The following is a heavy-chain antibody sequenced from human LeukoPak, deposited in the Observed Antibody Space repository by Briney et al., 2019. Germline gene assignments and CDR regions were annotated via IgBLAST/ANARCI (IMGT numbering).Heavy chain of an antibody. V-gene: IGHV4-4*07. CDR1: GGSISSYY. CDR2: IYTSGST. J-gene: IGHJ6*02. Sequence: SETLSLTCTVSGGSISSYYWSWIRQPAGKGLEWIGRIYTSGSTNYNPSLQSRVTMSVDTSKNQFSLKLSSVTAADTAVYYCARGTYYDYVWGSYPRAYYGMDVWGQGTTVTVSS. D-gene: IGHD3-16*02. CDR3: ARGTYYDYVWGSYPRAYYGMDV.